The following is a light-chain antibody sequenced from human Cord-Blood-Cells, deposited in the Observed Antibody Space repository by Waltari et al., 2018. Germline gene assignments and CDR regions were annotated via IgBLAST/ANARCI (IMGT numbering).Light chain of an antibody. CDR1: QSTSRQ. CDR2: AAS. CDR3: QQSYSTPRT. Sequence: DIQMTQSPSSLSASVGDRVTITCWAGQSTSRQLHWYQQKPGKAPKLLIYAASSLQSGVPSRFSGSGSGTDFTLTISSLQPEDFATYYCQQSYSTPRTFGQGTKVEIK. V-gene: IGKV1-39*01. J-gene: IGKJ1*01.